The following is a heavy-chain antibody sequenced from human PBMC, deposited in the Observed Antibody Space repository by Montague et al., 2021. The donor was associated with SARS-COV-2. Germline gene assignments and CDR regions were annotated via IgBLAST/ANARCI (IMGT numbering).Heavy chain of an antibody. CDR1: GGSFSDNY. J-gene: IGHJ4*02. D-gene: IGHD3-22*01. Sequence: SVPLSLPCAVYGGSFSDNYWSWIRKPPGKGLEWIGEINHRGTSNYNPSLKSRVSISVDTSKNQFSLYLGSVTAADTAVYYCARGRQHFNMIVVVMTGGEYYFDYWGQGTLVTVSS. V-gene: IGHV4-34*01. CDR3: ARGRQHFNMIVVVMTGGEYYFDY. CDR2: INHRGTS.